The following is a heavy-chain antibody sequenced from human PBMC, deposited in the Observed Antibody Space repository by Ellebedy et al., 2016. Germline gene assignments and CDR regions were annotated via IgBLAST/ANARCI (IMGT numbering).Heavy chain of an antibody. Sequence: GESLKISXVASGFTFRNFFMSWVRQAPGRGLEWISTISGDGDTTFSADSVKGRFTISRDNSRYTLYLQMDSLTVADTAVYYCYYGHYSGFWGQGTLVTVSS. J-gene: IGHJ4*02. V-gene: IGHV3-23*01. CDR2: ISGDGDTT. CDR1: GFTFRNFF. D-gene: IGHD4-17*01. CDR3: YYGHYSGF.